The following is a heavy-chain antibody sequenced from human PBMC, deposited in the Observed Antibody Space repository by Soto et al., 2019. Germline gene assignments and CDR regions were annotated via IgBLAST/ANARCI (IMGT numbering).Heavy chain of an antibody. V-gene: IGHV3-48*03. J-gene: IGHJ6*02. CDR3: ARGDFTVVAKDDPYYYYYYGMDV. CDR2: ISSSGSTI. Sequence: PGGSLRLSCAASGFTFSSYEMNWVRQAPGKGLEWVSYISSSGSTIYYADSVKGRFTISRDNAKNSLYLQMNSLRAEDTAVYYCARGDFTVVAKDDPYYYYYYGMDVWGQGTTVTVSS. D-gene: IGHD2-2*01. CDR1: GFTFSSYE.